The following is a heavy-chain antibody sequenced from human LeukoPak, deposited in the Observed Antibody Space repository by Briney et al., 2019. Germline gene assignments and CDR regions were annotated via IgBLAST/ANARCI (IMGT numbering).Heavy chain of an antibody. CDR2: INPNSGGT. J-gene: IGHJ4*02. CDR3: ACPIVAAGGFDY. Sequence: ASVKVSCKASGYTFTGYYMHWVRQAPGQGLEWMGWINPNSGGTNYAQKFQGRVTMTRDTSISTAYMELSRLRSDDTAVYYCACPIVAAGGFDYWGQGTLVSVSS. CDR1: GYTFTGYY. V-gene: IGHV1-2*02. D-gene: IGHD6-13*01.